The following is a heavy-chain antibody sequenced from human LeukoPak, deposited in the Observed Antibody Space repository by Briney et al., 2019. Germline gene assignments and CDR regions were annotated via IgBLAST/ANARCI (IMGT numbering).Heavy chain of an antibody. CDR1: GYSISSGYY. V-gene: IGHV4-38-2*01. CDR3: ASDWGLRYFDY. D-gene: IGHD5-12*01. Sequence: PSETLSLNCAVSGYSISSGYYWGWIRQPPGKGLEWIGSIYHSGSTYYNPSLKSRVTISVDTSKNQFSLKLSSVTAADTAVYYCASDWGLRYFDYWGQGTLVTVSS. CDR2: IYHSGST. J-gene: IGHJ4*02.